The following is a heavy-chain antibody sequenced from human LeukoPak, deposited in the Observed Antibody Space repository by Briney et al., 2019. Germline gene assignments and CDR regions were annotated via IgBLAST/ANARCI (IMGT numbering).Heavy chain of an antibody. V-gene: IGHV3-9*03. CDR3: AKADYYDSSGSIFDI. D-gene: IGHD3-22*01. Sequence: PGGSLRLSCAASGFTFDDYAMHWVRQAPGKGLDWVSGISWNSGSIGYADSVKGRFTISRDNAKNSLYLQMNSLRAEDMALYYCAKADYYDSSGSIFDIWGQGTMVTVSS. CDR1: GFTFDDYA. CDR2: ISWNSGSI. J-gene: IGHJ3*02.